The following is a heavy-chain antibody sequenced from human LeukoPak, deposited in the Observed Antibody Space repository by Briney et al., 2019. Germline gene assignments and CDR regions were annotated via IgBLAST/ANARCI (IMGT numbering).Heavy chain of an antibody. Sequence: ASVKVSCKASGYTFTGYYMHWVRQAPGQGLEWMGWINPKSGGTNYAQKFQGRVTMTRDTSISTAYTELSRLRSDDTAVYYCAREKTPPSTRGADNDAFDIWGQETMVTVSS. D-gene: IGHD1-26*01. CDR1: GYTFTGYY. CDR2: INPKSGGT. J-gene: IGHJ3*02. CDR3: AREKTPPSTRGADNDAFDI. V-gene: IGHV1-2*02.